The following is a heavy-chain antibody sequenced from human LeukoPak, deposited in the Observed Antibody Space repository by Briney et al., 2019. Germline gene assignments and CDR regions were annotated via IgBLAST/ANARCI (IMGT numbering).Heavy chain of an antibody. J-gene: IGHJ4*02. CDR1: GFTLSSYA. CDR3: AKGYSSGWYYFDY. D-gene: IGHD6-19*01. CDR2: ISGSGGST. V-gene: IGHV3-23*01. Sequence: GGSLRLSCAASGFTLSSYAMSWVRQAPGKGLEWVSAISGSGGSTYYADSVKGRFTISRDNSKNTLYLQMNSLRAEDTAVYYCAKGYSSGWYYFDYWGQGTLVTVSS.